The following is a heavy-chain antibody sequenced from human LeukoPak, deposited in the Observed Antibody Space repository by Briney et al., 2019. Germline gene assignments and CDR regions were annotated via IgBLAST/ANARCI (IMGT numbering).Heavy chain of an antibody. D-gene: IGHD3-16*02. CDR3: ARLSSFAFDI. Sequence: GGSLRLSCAASGFTCSTYVMSWVRQAPGKGLEWLSPILHNGDSTYYADSVKGRFTISRDNSKNTLYLQMNSLRAEDTAVYYCARLSSFAFDIWGQGTMVTVSS. V-gene: IGHV3-23*01. J-gene: IGHJ3*02. CDR1: GFTCSTYV. CDR2: ILHNGDST.